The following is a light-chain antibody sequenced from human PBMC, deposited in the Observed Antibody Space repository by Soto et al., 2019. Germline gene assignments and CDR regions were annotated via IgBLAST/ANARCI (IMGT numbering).Light chain of an antibody. J-gene: IGLJ1*01. CDR3: NSYTGSSTYV. Sequence: QSVLTQPASVSGSPGQSITISCTGTSSDVGGYNYVSWYQQHPGKAPKLMIYDVSNRPSGVSNRLSGSKSGNTASLTISGLQAEDEADYYCNSYTGSSTYVFGTGTKVTVL. V-gene: IGLV2-14*01. CDR1: SSDVGGYNY. CDR2: DVS.